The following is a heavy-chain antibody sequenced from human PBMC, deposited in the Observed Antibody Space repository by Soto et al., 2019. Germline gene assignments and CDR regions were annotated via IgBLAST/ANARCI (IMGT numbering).Heavy chain of an antibody. CDR1: GFSLSNSGVG. CDR2: IYRDNDR. CDR3: ARGVSYSDSWDVGWFDT. D-gene: IGHD3-10*01. J-gene: IGHJ5*02. Sequence: QITLKESGPTLVEPTQTLTLTCSFSGFSLSNSGVGVGWFRQAPGKALECLGIIYRDNDRRYNPSLKDSLSITKDTTKHQVVVAMTYMEPVDTGTYYCARGVSYSDSWDVGWFDTWGQGTPVTVS. V-gene: IGHV2-5*02.